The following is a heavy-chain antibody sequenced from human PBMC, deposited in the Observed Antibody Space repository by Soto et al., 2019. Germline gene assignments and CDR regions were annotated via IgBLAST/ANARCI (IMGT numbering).Heavy chain of an antibody. V-gene: IGHV4-34*01. Sequence: SETLSLTSATHNGSFTDYFWTWIRQSPGQGLEWIGEINHRGGATYNPSLRSRVTISIDTSKNHFSLSLRSLTAADTAVYYCVARGMTYDFLSGPHPFDPWGHGTLVTVS. D-gene: IGHD3-3*01. CDR2: INHRGGA. CDR3: VARGMTYDFLSGPHPFDP. CDR1: NGSFTDYF. J-gene: IGHJ5*02.